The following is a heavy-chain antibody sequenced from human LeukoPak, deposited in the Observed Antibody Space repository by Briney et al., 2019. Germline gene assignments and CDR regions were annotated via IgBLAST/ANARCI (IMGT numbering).Heavy chain of an antibody. CDR1: GYTFTGYY. D-gene: IGHD2-2*01. J-gene: IGHJ5*02. CDR3: ARDTPLSVVVPAANFDP. CDR2: INPNSGGT. V-gene: IGHV1-2*02. Sequence: ASVKVSCKASGYTFTGYYMHWVRQAPGQGLEWMGWINPNSGGTNYAQKFQGRVTMTRDTSISTAYMELSRLRSDDTAVYYCARDTPLSVVVPAANFDPWGQGTLVTVSS.